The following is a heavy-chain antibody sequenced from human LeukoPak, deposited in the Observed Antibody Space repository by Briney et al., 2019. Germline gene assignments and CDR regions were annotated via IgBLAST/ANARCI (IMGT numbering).Heavy chain of an antibody. D-gene: IGHD1-7*01. Sequence: ESLKIYFMGSGYGFFGYWFLLVCQLPGPSLGGIVVFSPHDSNRRYNPSFEGQVTMSADTSISTAYLQWSSLKASDSAIYYCARFGGPLLMGLHFDYWGQGTLVTVPS. CDR3: ARFGGPLLMGLHFDY. J-gene: IGHJ4*02. CDR1: GYGFFGYW. V-gene: IGHV5-51*01. CDR2: FSPHDSNR.